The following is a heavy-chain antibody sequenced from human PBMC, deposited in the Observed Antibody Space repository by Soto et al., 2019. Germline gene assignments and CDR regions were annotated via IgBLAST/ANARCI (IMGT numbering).Heavy chain of an antibody. D-gene: IGHD3-16*01. V-gene: IGHV3-30*18. CDR3: AKDRGLRGGIMDY. CDR2: ISYDGTNK. Sequence: QVQLVESGGGVVRPGRSLRLSCAASGFAFSNYGMHWVRQAPGKGLEWVTVISYDGTNKYYADSVKGRFTISRDNSKNTLYLQMNSLRPEDTSIYYCAKDRGLRGGIMDYWGQGTLVTVSS. CDR1: GFAFSNYG. J-gene: IGHJ4*02.